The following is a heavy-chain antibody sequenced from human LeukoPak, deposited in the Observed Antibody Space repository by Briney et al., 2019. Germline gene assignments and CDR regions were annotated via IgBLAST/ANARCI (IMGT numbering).Heavy chain of an antibody. V-gene: IGHV3-23*01. CDR3: AKSRVCYYDSSGYNWFDP. D-gene: IGHD3-22*01. J-gene: IGHJ5*02. Sequence: PGGSLRLSCAASGFTFSSYAMSWVRQAPGKGLEWVSAISGSGGSTYYADSVKGRFTISRDNSKNTLYLQMNSLRAEDTAVYYCAKSRVCYYDSSGYNWFDPWGQGTLVTVSS. CDR1: GFTFSSYA. CDR2: ISGSGGST.